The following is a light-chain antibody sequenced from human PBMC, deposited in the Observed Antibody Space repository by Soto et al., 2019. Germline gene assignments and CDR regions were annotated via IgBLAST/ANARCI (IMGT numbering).Light chain of an antibody. V-gene: IGKV3-20*01. CDR3: QQYGSSVSN. J-gene: IGKJ3*01. Sequence: EIVLTQSPGTLSLSPGERATLSCRASQSVSSSFLAWYQQKPGQAPRLLIYAASRRATGIPDRFSGSGSGTDFTLTISRLEPEDFAVYYCQQYGSSVSNFGPGTKVDIK. CDR2: AAS. CDR1: QSVSSSF.